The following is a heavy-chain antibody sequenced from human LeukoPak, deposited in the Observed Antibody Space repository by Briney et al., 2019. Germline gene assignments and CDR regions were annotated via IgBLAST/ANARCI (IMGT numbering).Heavy chain of an antibody. CDR1: GGSISSYY. J-gene: IGHJ5*02. D-gene: IGHD3-16*01. Sequence: SETLSLTCTVSGGSISSYYWNWIRQPPGKGLEWIGSIYDSGSTYYNPSLKSRVTISVDTSKNQFSLKLNSVTAADTAVYYCARHYGPWGQGTLVTVSS. CDR2: IYDSGST. V-gene: IGHV4-59*05. CDR3: ARHYGP.